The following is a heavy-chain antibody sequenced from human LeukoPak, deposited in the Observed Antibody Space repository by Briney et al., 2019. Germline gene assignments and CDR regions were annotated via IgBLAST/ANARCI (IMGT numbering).Heavy chain of an antibody. CDR3: ARPSQGGLHSSLYAFDY. D-gene: IGHD6-13*01. V-gene: IGHV1-69*13. Sequence: GASVKVSCKASGGTFSSYAISWVRQAPGQGLEWMGGIIPIFGTANYAQKFQGRVTITADESTSTAYMKLSSLRSEDTAVYYCARPSQGGLHSSLYAFDYWGQGTLVTVSS. J-gene: IGHJ4*02. CDR1: GGTFSSYA. CDR2: IIPIFGTA.